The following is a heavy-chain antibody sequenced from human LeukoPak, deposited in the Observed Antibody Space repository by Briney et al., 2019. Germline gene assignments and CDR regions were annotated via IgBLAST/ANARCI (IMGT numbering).Heavy chain of an antibody. CDR2: IYTGGST. D-gene: IGHD3-10*01. Sequence: QPGGSLRLSCAASGFTVSNNYMSWVRQAPGKGLEWASVIYTGGSTYYADSVKGRFTISRDNSKNTLFLQMNSLRAEDTAVYYCARGRSYYSDYWGQGTLVTVSS. J-gene: IGHJ4*02. V-gene: IGHV3-66*01. CDR1: GFTVSNNY. CDR3: ARGRSYYSDY.